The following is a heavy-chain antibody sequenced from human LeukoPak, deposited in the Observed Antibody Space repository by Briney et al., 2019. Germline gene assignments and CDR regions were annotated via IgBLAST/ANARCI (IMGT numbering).Heavy chain of an antibody. CDR3: ARDFPYSSSCCGMDV. V-gene: IGHV1-2*02. Sequence: ASVKVSCKASGYTFTGYYMHWVRQAPGQGLEWMGWINPNSGGTNYAQKFQGRVTMTRDTSISTAYMELSRLRSDDTAVYYCARDFPYSSSCCGMDVWGQGTTVTVSS. J-gene: IGHJ6*02. CDR2: INPNSGGT. D-gene: IGHD6-13*01. CDR1: GYTFTGYY.